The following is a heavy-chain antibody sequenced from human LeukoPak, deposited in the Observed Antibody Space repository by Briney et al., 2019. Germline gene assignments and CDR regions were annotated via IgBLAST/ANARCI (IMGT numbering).Heavy chain of an antibody. Sequence: GGSLRLSCAASGFTFSSYEMNWVRQAPGRGLEWVSYITSSGSTIYYADSVKGRFTISRDNAKNSLYLQMNSLRAEDMAVYYCARGGSYSRAFDIWGQGTMVTVSS. D-gene: IGHD1-26*01. CDR1: GFTFSSYE. J-gene: IGHJ3*02. CDR2: ITSSGSTI. CDR3: ARGGSYSRAFDI. V-gene: IGHV3-48*03.